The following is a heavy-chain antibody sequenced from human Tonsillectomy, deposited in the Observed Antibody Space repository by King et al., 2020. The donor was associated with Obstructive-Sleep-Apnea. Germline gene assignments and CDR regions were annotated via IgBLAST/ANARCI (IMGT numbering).Heavy chain of an antibody. J-gene: IGHJ6*02. D-gene: IGHD6-13*01. V-gene: IGHV3-21*01. CDR1: GFTFSSYN. Sequence: VQLVESGGGLVKPGGSLRLSCAASGFTFSSYNMNWVRQAPGKGLEWVSSISSSSSYIYYADSLKGRFTISRDNAKNSLYLQMNSLRAEDTAVYYCARDSDSSSWYLNYYYYYGMDVWGQGTTVTVSS. CDR2: ISSSSSYI. CDR3: ARDSDSSSWYLNYYYYYGMDV.